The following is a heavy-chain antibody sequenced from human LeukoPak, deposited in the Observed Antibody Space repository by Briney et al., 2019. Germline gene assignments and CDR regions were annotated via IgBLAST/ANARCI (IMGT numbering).Heavy chain of an antibody. D-gene: IGHD3-9*01. CDR3: ARTPYYDILTGYYKEMAFDY. V-gene: IGHV4-30-4*01. Sequence: PSQTLSLTCTVSGGSISSGDYYWSWIRQPPGQGLEWIGYIYYSGSTYYNPSLKSRVTISVDTSKNQFPLKLSSVTAADTAVYYCARTPYYDILTGYYKEMAFDYWGQGTLVTVSS. CDR1: GGSISSGDYY. J-gene: IGHJ4*02. CDR2: IYYSGST.